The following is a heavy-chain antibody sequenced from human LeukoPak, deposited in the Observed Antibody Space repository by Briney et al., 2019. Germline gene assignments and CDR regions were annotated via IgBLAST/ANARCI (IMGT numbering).Heavy chain of an antibody. D-gene: IGHD5-18*01. CDR3: ARSQNTAMVTSWFGEVDY. CDR1: GFTFSSYA. CDR2: IKQDGSEK. V-gene: IGHV3-7*01. J-gene: IGHJ4*02. Sequence: GGSLRLSCAASGFTFSSYAMSWVRQAPGKGLEWVANIKQDGSEKYYVDSVKGRFTISRDNAKNSLYLQMNSLRAEDTAVYYCARSQNTAMVTSWFGEVDYWGQGTLVTVSS.